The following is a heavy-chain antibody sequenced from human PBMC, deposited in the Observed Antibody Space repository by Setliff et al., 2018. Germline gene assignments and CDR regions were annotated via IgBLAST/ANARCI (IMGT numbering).Heavy chain of an antibody. J-gene: IGHJ3*02. V-gene: IGHV4-39*07. D-gene: IGHD1-26*01. Sequence: SETLSLTCTVSGGSISSSSYYWGWIRQPPGKGLEWIGSIYYSGSTYYNPSLKSRVTISVGTSKNQFSLKLSSVTAADTAVYYCARDRRIVGARHAFDIWGQGTMVTVSS. CDR2: IYYSGST. CDR3: ARDRRIVGARHAFDI. CDR1: GGSISSSSYY.